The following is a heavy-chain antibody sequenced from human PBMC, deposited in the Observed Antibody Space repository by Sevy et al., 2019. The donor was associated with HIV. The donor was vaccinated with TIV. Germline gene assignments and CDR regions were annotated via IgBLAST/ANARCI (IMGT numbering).Heavy chain of an antibody. D-gene: IGHD1-20*01. Sequence: GGSLRLSCVASGFTLNSYAMSWVRQAPGKGLEWISDISGTGGRTNYADSVVGRFTISRYNSKNTLYLQMNSLRAEDTAIYYCARDGYNWIPFDRWGQGTLVTVSS. CDR1: GFTLNSYA. V-gene: IGHV3-23*01. J-gene: IGHJ5*02. CDR3: ARDGYNWIPFDR. CDR2: ISGTGGRT.